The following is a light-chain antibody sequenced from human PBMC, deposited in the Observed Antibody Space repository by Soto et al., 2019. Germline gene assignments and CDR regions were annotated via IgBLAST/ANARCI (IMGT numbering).Light chain of an antibody. CDR2: DVS. CDR1: SSDVGGYNY. Sequence: QSALTQPRSVSGSPGQSGTIAFTGTSSDVGGYNYVSWYQQHPGKAPKLMIYDVSKRPSGVPDRFSGSKSGNTASLTISGLQAEDEADYYCCSYAGSYTLGVFGTGTKVTVL. CDR3: CSYAGSYTLGV. J-gene: IGLJ1*01. V-gene: IGLV2-11*01.